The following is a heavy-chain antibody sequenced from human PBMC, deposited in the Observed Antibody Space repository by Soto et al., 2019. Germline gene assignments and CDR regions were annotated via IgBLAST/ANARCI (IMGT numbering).Heavy chain of an antibody. CDR3: ARVHSGYATGGYYFDY. Sequence: QLQLQESGPGLVKPSETLSLTCTVSGGSISSSSYYWGWIRQPPGKGLEWIGSIYYSGSTYYNPSLKSRVTISVDTSKNQFSLKLSSVTAADTAVYYCARVHSGYATGGYYFDYWGQGTLVTVSS. D-gene: IGHD5-12*01. J-gene: IGHJ4*02. CDR1: GGSISSSSYY. CDR2: IYYSGST. V-gene: IGHV4-39*01.